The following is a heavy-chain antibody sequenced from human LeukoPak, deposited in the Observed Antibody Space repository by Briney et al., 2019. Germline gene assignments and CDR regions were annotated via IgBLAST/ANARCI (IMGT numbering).Heavy chain of an antibody. CDR1: GFTVSSNY. CDR2: IYSGGST. D-gene: IGHD4-11*01. J-gene: IGHJ4*02. Sequence: GGSLRLPCAASGFTVSSNYMSWVRQAPGKGLEWVSVIYSGGSTYYADSVKGRFTISRDNSKNTLYLQMNSLRAEDTAVYYCARVGPYSNARGYYFDYWGQGTLVTVSS. CDR3: ARVGPYSNARGYYFDY. V-gene: IGHV3-66*01.